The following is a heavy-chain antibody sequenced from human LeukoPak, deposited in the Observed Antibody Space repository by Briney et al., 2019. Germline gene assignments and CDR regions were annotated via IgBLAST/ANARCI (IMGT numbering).Heavy chain of an antibody. CDR3: ARDYSGFDY. CDR1: GGSVSSGSYY. V-gene: IGHV4-61*01. D-gene: IGHD4-11*01. Sequence: KPSETLSLTCTVSGGSVSSGSYYWSWIRQPPGKGLEWIGYIYYSGSTNYNPSLKSRVTISVDTSKNQFSLKLSSVTAADTAVYYCARDYSGFDYWGQGTLVTVSS. J-gene: IGHJ4*02. CDR2: IYYSGST.